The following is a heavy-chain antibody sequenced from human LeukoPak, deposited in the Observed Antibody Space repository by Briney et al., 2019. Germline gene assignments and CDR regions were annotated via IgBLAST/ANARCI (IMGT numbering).Heavy chain of an antibody. V-gene: IGHV3-15*01. J-gene: IGHJ4*02. Sequence: GGSLRLSCAASGFTFSNAWMSWVRQAPGKGLEGVGRIKSKTDGGTTDYAAPVKGRFTISRDDSKNTLYLQMNSLKTEDIAFYYCTTGEYHSIPRYLSFDNWGQGTLVTVSS. CDR3: TTGEYHSIPRYLSFDN. D-gene: IGHD2-2*02. CDR1: GFTFSNAW. CDR2: IKSKTDGGTT.